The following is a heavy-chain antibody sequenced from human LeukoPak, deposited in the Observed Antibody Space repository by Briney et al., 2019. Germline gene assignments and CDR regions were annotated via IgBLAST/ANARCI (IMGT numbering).Heavy chain of an antibody. CDR2: IYYSGST. J-gene: IGHJ3*02. Sequence: NASETLSLTCTVSGGSISSGDYYWSWIRQPPGKGLEWIGYIYYSGSTYYNPSLKSRVTISVDTSKNQFSLKLSSVTAADTAVYYCARDMGLYFYDSSGPDAFDIWGQGTMVTVSS. D-gene: IGHD3-22*01. V-gene: IGHV4-30-4*01. CDR3: ARDMGLYFYDSSGPDAFDI. CDR1: GGSISSGDYY.